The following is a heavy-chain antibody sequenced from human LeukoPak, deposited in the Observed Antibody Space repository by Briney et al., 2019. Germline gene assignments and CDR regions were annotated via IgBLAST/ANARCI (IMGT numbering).Heavy chain of an antibody. CDR2: IIPIFGTA. CDR1: GGTFSSYG. J-gene: IGHJ6*02. D-gene: IGHD5-12*01. CDR3: ARITGGYDKLRYYYYYGMDV. V-gene: IGHV1-69*13. Sequence: SVKVSCKASGGTFSSYGISWVRQAPGQGLEWMGGIIPIFGTANYAQKFQGRVTITADESTSTAYMELSSLRSEDTAVYYCARITGGYDKLRYYYYYGMDVWGQGTTVTVSS.